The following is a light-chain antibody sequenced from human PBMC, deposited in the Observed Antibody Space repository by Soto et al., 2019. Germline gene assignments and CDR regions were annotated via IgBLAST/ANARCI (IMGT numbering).Light chain of an antibody. CDR2: DAS. CDR3: HQYDDWPQT. CDR1: QSVSSH. J-gene: IGKJ1*01. Sequence: ERVLTQSPATLSVSPGERATLSYRASQSVSSHLAWYQQKPGQAPRLVIYDASTRATGIPARFSGSGSGTEFTLTISSLQSEDFAVYYCHQYDDWPQTFGQGTKVEIK. V-gene: IGKV3-15*01.